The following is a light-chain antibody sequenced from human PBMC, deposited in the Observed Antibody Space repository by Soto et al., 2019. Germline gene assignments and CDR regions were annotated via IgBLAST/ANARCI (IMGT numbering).Light chain of an antibody. Sequence: DIQLTQSSSSLCASVHDSVTIIYRASQGNSNDLAWYQQKPLRVPVLLIHAASTLQFGVPSRFSGSGSGTDFTLTISSLQPEDVATYYCQKYNSAPPEWTFGQGTKVDIK. CDR2: AAS. CDR3: QKYNSAPPEWT. CDR1: QGNSND. V-gene: IGKV1-27*01. J-gene: IGKJ1*01.